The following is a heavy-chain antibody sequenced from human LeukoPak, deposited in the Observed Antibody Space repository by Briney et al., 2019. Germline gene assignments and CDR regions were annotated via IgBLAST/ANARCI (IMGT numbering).Heavy chain of an antibody. J-gene: IGHJ3*02. CDR1: GGSISSGSYY. D-gene: IGHD3-3*01. CDR2: IYTSGNT. V-gene: IGHV4-61*02. Sequence: PSETLSLTCTVSGGSISSGSYYWSWIRQPAGKGLEWIGRIYTSGNTNYNPSLRGRVTISVGTSKNQFSPKLSSVTAADTAVYYCARGFGVVIMEDAFDIWGQGTMVTVSS. CDR3: ARGFGVVIMEDAFDI.